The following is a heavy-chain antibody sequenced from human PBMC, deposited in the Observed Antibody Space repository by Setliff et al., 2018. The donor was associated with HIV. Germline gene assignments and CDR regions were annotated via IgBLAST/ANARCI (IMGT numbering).Heavy chain of an antibody. D-gene: IGHD3-22*01. V-gene: IGHV1-2*02. Sequence: ASVKVSCKASGYTFTGYYMHWVRQAPGQGPEWMGWINPNSGDTYYAQKFQGSVTMTRDTPINTVYMELTRLRSDDTAVYYCVRAPYYYDNSGYYYDWGQGTLVTVSS. CDR2: INPNSGDT. J-gene: IGHJ4*02. CDR3: VRAPYYYDNSGYYYD. CDR1: GYTFTGYY.